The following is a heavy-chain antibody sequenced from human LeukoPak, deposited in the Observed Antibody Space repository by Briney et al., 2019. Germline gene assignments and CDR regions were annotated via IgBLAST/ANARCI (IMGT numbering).Heavy chain of an antibody. CDR3: AKDRRRYCSSTSCPYYFDY. CDR2: ISGTGGST. CDR1: GFTFSTYA. J-gene: IGHJ4*02. Sequence: PGGSLRLSCAASGFTFSTYAMTWVRQAPGKGLEWVSLISGTGGSTYYADSVKGRFTISRDNSKNTLYLQMNSLRAEDTAVYYCAKDRRRYCSSTSCPYYFDYWGQGTLVTVSS. D-gene: IGHD2-2*01. V-gene: IGHV3-23*01.